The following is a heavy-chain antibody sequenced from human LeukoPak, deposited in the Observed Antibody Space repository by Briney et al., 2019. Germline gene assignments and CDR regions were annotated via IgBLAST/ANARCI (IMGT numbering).Heavy chain of an antibody. D-gene: IGHD3-3*01. CDR2: INPSGGST. V-gene: IGHV1-46*01. Sequence: ASVKVSCKASGYTFTSYYMHWVRQAPGQGLEWMGIINPSGGSTSYAQKFQGRVTMTRDTSTSTVYMELSSLRSEDTAVYYCARGFTIFGVVITSKTNWFDPWGQGTLVTVSS. CDR1: GYTFTSYY. J-gene: IGHJ5*02. CDR3: ARGFTIFGVVITSKTNWFDP.